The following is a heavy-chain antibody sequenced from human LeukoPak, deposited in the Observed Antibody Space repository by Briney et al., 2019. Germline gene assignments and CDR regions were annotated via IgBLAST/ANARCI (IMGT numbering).Heavy chain of an antibody. D-gene: IGHD3-22*01. CDR3: TTDDPITMIVVAPMGY. J-gene: IGHJ4*02. CDR1: GFTFSNAW. V-gene: IGHV3-15*01. Sequence: PGGSLRLSCAASGFTFSNAWMTWVRQAPGKGLEWVGRIKRKTDGGTTDYAAPVKGRFTISRDDSKNTLYLQMNSLKTEDTAVYYCTTDDPITMIVVAPMGYWGQGTLVTVSS. CDR2: IKRKTDGGTT.